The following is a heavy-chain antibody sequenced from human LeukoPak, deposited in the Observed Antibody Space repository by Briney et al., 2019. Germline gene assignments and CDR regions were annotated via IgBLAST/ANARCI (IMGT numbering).Heavy chain of an antibody. D-gene: IGHD2-2*02. V-gene: IGHV3-21*01. Sequence: GGSLRLSCAASGFTFNHYNMNWVRQAPGKGLEWVSSISSDGGYIYYADSVRGRFTISKDNAKNSLYLQMNSLRGEDTAVYYCARAFCSGSTCFTRTTNFDHWGQGTLVTVSS. CDR1: GFTFNHYN. CDR2: ISSDGGYI. CDR3: ARAFCSGSTCFTRTTNFDH. J-gene: IGHJ4*02.